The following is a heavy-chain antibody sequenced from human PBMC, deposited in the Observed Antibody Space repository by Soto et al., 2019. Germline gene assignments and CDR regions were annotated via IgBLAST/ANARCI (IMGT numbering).Heavy chain of an antibody. Sequence: PSETLSLTCNVSGGSINGYYWSWIRQHPGKGLEWIGYIFYGGSTYYNPSLKSRVAISIDTSKNQFSLKLSSVTAADTAVYYCASYDFWSGYYHDYWGQGTLVTVS. J-gene: IGHJ4*02. CDR1: GGSINGYY. D-gene: IGHD3-3*01. CDR3: ASYDFWSGYYHDY. CDR2: IFYGGST. V-gene: IGHV4-30-4*01.